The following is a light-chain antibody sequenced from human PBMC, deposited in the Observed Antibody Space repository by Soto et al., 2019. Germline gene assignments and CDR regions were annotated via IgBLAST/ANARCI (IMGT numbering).Light chain of an antibody. V-gene: IGKV4-1*01. CDR3: QQYYSSWT. Sequence: DIVMTQSPDSLAVSLGERATINCKSSQSVLYSSNNKNYLAWYQLKPGQPPKLLIYGASTRESGGHDRFSGSGSVTDFPLTISSLPAEDVAVYYCQQYYSSWTFGQGTKVDIK. CDR2: GAS. J-gene: IGKJ1*01. CDR1: QSVLYSSNNKNY.